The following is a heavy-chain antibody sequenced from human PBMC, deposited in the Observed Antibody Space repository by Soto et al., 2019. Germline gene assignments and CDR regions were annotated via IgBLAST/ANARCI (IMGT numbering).Heavy chain of an antibody. D-gene: IGHD2-15*01. V-gene: IGHV1-18*04. CDR3: ARGGWRYCSGGSCYRSQFDYYYYGMDV. J-gene: IGHJ6*02. Sequence: ASVKVSCKASGSTFTSYGISWVRQAPGQGLEWMGWISAYNGNTNYAQKLQGRVTMTTDTSTSTAYMELRSLRSDDTAVYYCARGGWRYCSGGSCYRSQFDYYYYGMDVWGQGTTVTVSS. CDR2: ISAYNGNT. CDR1: GSTFTSYG.